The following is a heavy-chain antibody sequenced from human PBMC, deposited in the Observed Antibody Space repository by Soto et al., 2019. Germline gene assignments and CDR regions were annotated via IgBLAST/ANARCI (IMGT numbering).Heavy chain of an antibody. CDR2: ISGSGGST. Sequence: XGSLRLSCAASGFTFSSYAMSWVRQAPGKGLEWVSGISGSGGSTYYADSVKGRFTISRDNSKNTLYVQMNSLRDEDTAVYYCAKSVSGYSYGSDYWGQGTLVTVSS. CDR3: AKSVSGYSYGSDY. CDR1: GFTFSSYA. V-gene: IGHV3-23*01. D-gene: IGHD5-18*01. J-gene: IGHJ4*02.